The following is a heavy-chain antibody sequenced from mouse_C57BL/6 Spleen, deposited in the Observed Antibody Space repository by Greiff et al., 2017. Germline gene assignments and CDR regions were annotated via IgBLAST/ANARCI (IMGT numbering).Heavy chain of an antibody. V-gene: IGHV1-63*01. CDR3: ARRGYSNYGGGAMDY. CDR1: GYTFTNYW. Sequence: VQLQQSGAELVRPGTSVKMSCKASGYTFTNYWIGWAKQRPGHGLEWIGDIYPGGGYTNYNEKFKGKATLTADKSSSTAYMQFSSLTSEDSAIYYWARRGYSNYGGGAMDYWGQGTSVTVSS. CDR2: IYPGGGYT. J-gene: IGHJ4*01. D-gene: IGHD2-5*01.